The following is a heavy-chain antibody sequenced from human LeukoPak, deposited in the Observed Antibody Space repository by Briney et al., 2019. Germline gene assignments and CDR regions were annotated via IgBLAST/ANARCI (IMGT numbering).Heavy chain of an antibody. Sequence: PSQTLSLTCTVSGGSISSGSYYWSWIRQPAGKGLEWIGRIYTSGSTNYNPSLKSRVTISVDTSKNQFFLKLSSVTAADTAVYYRARAQSGSYYVRYYYYMDVWGKGTTVTVSS. V-gene: IGHV4-61*02. D-gene: IGHD1-26*01. CDR2: IYTSGST. CDR1: GGSISSGSYY. CDR3: ARAQSGSYYVRYYYYMDV. J-gene: IGHJ6*03.